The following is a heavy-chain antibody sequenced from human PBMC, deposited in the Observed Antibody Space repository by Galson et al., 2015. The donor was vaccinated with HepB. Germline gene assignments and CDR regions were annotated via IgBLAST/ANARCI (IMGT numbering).Heavy chain of an antibody. CDR2: IIPIFGTA. Sequence: SVKVSCKASGGTFSSYAISWVRQAPGQGLEWMGGIIPIFGTANYAQKFQGRVTITADESTSTAYMELRSLRSDDTAVYYCARDNGWELLLGAFDIWGQGTMVTVSS. D-gene: IGHD1-26*01. CDR3: ARDNGWELLLGAFDI. V-gene: IGHV1-69*13. CDR1: GGTFSSYA. J-gene: IGHJ3*02.